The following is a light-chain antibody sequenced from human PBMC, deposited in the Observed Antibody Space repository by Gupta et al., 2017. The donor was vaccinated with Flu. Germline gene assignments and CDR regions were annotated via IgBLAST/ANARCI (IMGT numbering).Light chain of an antibody. CDR2: DDS. J-gene: IGLJ3*02. CDR1: NIGSKS. Sequence: QTARSTCGCNNIGSKSVHCYHQHPGQAPALFLYDDSDRLSGTPERFSGSNSWTTATLTISMVDAGDEADYYCQVWDSSSDHRWGFGGGTKLTVL. CDR3: QVWDSSSDHRWG. V-gene: IGLV3-21*02.